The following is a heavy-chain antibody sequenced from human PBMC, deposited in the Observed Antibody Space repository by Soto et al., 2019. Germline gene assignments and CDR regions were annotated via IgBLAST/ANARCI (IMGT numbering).Heavy chain of an antibody. CDR3: ARQDAFYV. Sequence: QVQLVQSGAEVKEPGASVKVSCKASGYTFSNYGMHWVRQAPGQRLEWMGWINVGNGDTAYSQKFQGRVTITSDTTVNTAYMELSSLTSEDTTVYYCARQDAFYVWGKGTMVTASS. CDR1: GYTFSNYG. V-gene: IGHV1-3*01. J-gene: IGHJ3*01. CDR2: INVGNGDT.